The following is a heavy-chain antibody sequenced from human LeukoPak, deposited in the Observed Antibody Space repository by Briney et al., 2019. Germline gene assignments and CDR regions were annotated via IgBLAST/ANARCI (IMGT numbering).Heavy chain of an antibody. Sequence: ETLSLTCTVSGGSISSDSYYWAWIRQPPGRGLEWIASIYYSGSTYYNPSLKSRVTISVDTSRNQFSLKLNSVTAADTAVYYCASLAVAGLSEGYWGQGTLVIVSS. CDR1: GGSISSDSYY. J-gene: IGHJ4*02. CDR3: ASLAVAGLSEGY. V-gene: IGHV4-39*01. CDR2: IYYSGST. D-gene: IGHD6-19*01.